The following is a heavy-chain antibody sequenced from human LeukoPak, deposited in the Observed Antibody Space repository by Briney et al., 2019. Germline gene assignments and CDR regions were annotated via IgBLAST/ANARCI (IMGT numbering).Heavy chain of an antibody. Sequence: GGSLRLSCAASGFTFSSYWMSWVRQAPGKGLEWVGFIRSKAYGGTTEYAASVKGRFTISRDDSKSIAYLQMNSLKTEDTAVYYCTRAYYYDSSGYYDYWGQGTLVTVSS. D-gene: IGHD3-22*01. CDR2: IRSKAYGGTT. CDR1: GFTFSSYW. CDR3: TRAYYYDSSGYYDY. V-gene: IGHV3-49*04. J-gene: IGHJ4*02.